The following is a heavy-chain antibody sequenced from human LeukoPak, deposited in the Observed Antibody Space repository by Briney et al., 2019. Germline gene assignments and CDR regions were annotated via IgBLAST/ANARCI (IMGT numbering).Heavy chain of an antibody. CDR3: VRVGSGYTDAFDI. J-gene: IGHJ3*02. V-gene: IGHV1-2*02. Sequence: EASVKVSCKASGYTFTGYYMHWVRQAPGQGLEWMGWINPNSGGTNYAQKFQGRVTMTRDTSISTAYMELSRLRSDDTAVYYCVRVGSGYTDAFDIWGQGTMVTVSS. CDR1: GYTFTGYY. CDR2: INPNSGGT. D-gene: IGHD5-24*01.